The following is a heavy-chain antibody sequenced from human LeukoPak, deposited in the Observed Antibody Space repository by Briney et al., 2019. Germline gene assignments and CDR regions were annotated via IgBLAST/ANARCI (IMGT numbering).Heavy chain of an antibody. CDR2: ISYDGSNK. CDR1: GSTFSSYA. Sequence: GGSLRLSCAASGSTFSSYAMHWVRQAPGKGLEWVAVISYDGSNKYYADSVKGRFTISRDNSKNTLYLQMNSLRAEDTAVYYCARSLTMIVVVINPLDYWGQGTLVTVSS. J-gene: IGHJ4*02. V-gene: IGHV3-30*01. D-gene: IGHD3-22*01. CDR3: ARSLTMIVVVINPLDY.